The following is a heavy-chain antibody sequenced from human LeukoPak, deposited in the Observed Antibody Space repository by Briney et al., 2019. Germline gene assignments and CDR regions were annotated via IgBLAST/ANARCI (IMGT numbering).Heavy chain of an antibody. CDR1: GGTFSSYA. J-gene: IGHJ4*02. CDR2: IIPILGIA. V-gene: IGHV1-69*04. D-gene: IGHD6-13*01. CDR3: ARDQEGIFDY. Sequence: ASVKVSCKAAGGTFSSYAISWVRQAPGQGLEWMGRIIPILGIANYAQKFQGRVTITADKSTSTAYMELSSLRSEDTAVYYCARDQEGIFDYWGPGTLVTVSS.